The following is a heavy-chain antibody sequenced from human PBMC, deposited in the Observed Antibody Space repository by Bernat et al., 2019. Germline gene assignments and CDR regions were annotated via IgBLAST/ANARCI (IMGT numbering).Heavy chain of an antibody. CDR2: IKADGTQG. CDR3: ASGDNFDF. CDR1: GFNISDSW. J-gene: IGHJ4*02. D-gene: IGHD3-10*01. V-gene: IGHV3-7*03. Sequence: EVQLVESGGGLVQPGGSLRLSCVASGFNISDSWMSWVRQAPGEGLDWVANIKADGTQGYHVDAVKGRFSISRDNAVNSLYLQMGSLGHEDTAVYYCASGDNFDFWGQGTLVAVSS.